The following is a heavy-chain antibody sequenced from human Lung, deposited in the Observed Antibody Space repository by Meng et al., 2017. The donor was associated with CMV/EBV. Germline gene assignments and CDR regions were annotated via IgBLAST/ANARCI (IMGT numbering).Heavy chain of an antibody. CDR1: GASISSGTRY. V-gene: IGHV4-39*01. CDR2: IYSGGQT. J-gene: IGHJ4*02. CDR3: AKFPDRRDTGV. Sequence: SETLSLXCSVSGASISSGTRYWGWIRQPPGKGLEWIGSIYSGGQTFYSPSLRSRVTLAVDRTKNQFSLKMTSVTAADTAVYFCAKFPDRRDTGVWGRGALVNGAS. D-gene: IGHD1-14*01.